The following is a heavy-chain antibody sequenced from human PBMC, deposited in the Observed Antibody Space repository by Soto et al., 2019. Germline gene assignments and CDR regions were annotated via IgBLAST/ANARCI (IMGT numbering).Heavy chain of an antibody. D-gene: IGHD3-9*01. CDR1: GFTFSSYG. CDR3: VRDNKYDILTGYYYFDY. CDR2: IWFDGSNT. Sequence: GGSLRLSCVASGFTFSSYGMHWVRQAPGKGLEWVAVIWFDGSNTYYADSVKGRFIIPRDNSKNTLYLQMNSLRAEDTAVYYCVRDNKYDILTGYYYFDYWGQGSLVTVSS. J-gene: IGHJ4*02. V-gene: IGHV3-33*01.